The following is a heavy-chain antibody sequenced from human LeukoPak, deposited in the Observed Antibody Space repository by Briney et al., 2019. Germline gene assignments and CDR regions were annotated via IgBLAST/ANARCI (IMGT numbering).Heavy chain of an antibody. Sequence: GGSLRLSCAASGFSFGSNWMNWVRQSPGKGLEWVANIRQDGTEKNYVDSVKGRFIISSDNAKNSLYLQMNSLRAEDTAVYYCAAGTGYLIEKWGQGTLVTVSS. CDR3: AAGTGYLIEK. J-gene: IGHJ4*02. CDR1: GFSFGSNW. D-gene: IGHD2-15*01. V-gene: IGHV3-7*01. CDR2: IRQDGTEK.